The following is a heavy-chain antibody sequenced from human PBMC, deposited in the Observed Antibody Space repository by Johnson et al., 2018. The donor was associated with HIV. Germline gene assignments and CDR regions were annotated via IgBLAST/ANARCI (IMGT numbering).Heavy chain of an antibody. D-gene: IGHD5-18*01. V-gene: IGHV3-30*02. CDR2: IRYDGSNK. Sequence: QVQLVESGGNLVQPGGSLRLSCAASGFTSGSYWMTWVRQAPGKGLEWVAFIRYDGSNKYYADSVKGRFTISRDNSKNTLYLQMNSLRAEDTATYYCARLPSGYNRDTFNIWGQGTMVTVSS. J-gene: IGHJ3*02. CDR1: GFTSGSYW. CDR3: ARLPSGYNRDTFNI.